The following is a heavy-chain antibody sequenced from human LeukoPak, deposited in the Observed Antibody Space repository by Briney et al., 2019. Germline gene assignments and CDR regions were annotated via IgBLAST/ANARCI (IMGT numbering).Heavy chain of an antibody. D-gene: IGHD3-22*01. CDR1: GSTFSDYY. CDR2: ISSRGSTI. CDR3: ARDPGYYDSIY. J-gene: IGHJ4*02. V-gene: IGHV3-11*04. Sequence: GGSLRLSCAASGSTFSDYYMSWIRQAPGKGLEWVSYISSRGSTIYYADSVKGRFTISRDNAKNSLYLQMNSLRAEDTAVYYCARDPGYYDSIYWGQGTLVTVSS.